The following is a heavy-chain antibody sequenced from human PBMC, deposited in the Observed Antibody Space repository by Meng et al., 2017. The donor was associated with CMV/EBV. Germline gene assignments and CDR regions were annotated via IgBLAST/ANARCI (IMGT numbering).Heavy chain of an antibody. CDR2: IYYSGST. V-gene: IGHV4-39*07. CDR1: GGSISSSSYY. CDR3: ARDVWSIFGVVIKEVGMDV. Sequence: GSLRLSCTVSGGSISSSSYYWGWIRQPPGKGLEWIGSIYYSGSTYYNPSLRNRVTISVDTSKIQFSLKLSSVTAADTAVYYCARDVWSIFGVVIKEVGMDVWGQGTTVTVSS. J-gene: IGHJ6*02. D-gene: IGHD3-3*01.